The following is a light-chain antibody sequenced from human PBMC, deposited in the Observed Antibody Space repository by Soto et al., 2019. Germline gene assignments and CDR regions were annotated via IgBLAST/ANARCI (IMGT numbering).Light chain of an antibody. CDR1: SSNIGAHYD. J-gene: IGLJ3*02. V-gene: IGLV1-40*01. CDR2: GNS. Sequence: QSVLTQPPSVSGAPGQRVTISCTGSSSNIGAHYDVHWYQQLPGTAPKLLIYGNSNRPSGVPDRFSGSKSGTSASLAISGLRSEDESDYYCSSYTSSSTLVFGGGTKLTVL. CDR3: SSYTSSSTLV.